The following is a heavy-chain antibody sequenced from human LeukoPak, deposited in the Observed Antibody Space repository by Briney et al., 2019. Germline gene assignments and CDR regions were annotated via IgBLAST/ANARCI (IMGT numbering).Heavy chain of an antibody. D-gene: IGHD6-13*01. Sequence: GGSLRLSCAASGFTFTSYAMSWVRQAPGKGLEWVSAITGSGGTTYYADFVKGRFTISRDNSKNTLYLQMNGLRVEDTAVYYCAKDRGPQHLVPEYFQHWGQGTLVTVSS. CDR1: GFTFTSYA. CDR2: ITGSGGTT. V-gene: IGHV3-23*01. J-gene: IGHJ1*01. CDR3: AKDRGPQHLVPEYFQH.